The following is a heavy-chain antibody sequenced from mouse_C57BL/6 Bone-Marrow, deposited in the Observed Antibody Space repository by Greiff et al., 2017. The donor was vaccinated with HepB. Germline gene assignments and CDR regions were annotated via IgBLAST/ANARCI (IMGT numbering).Heavy chain of an antibody. V-gene: IGHV1-55*01. CDR2: IYPGSGST. Sequence: QVQLQQPGAELVKPGASVKMSCKASGYTFTSYWITWVKQRPGQGLEWIGDIYPGSGSTNYNEKFKSKATLTVDTSSSTACMQLSSLTSEDSAVYYCAISFPYYYAMDYWGQGTSVTVSS. CDR1: GYTFTSYW. J-gene: IGHJ4*01. CDR3: AISFPYYYAMDY.